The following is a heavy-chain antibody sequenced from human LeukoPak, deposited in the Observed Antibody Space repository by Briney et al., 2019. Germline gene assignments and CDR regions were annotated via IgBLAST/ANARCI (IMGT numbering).Heavy chain of an antibody. CDR2: ISYDGSNK. J-gene: IGHJ4*02. V-gene: IGHV3-30*18. Sequence: GGSLRLSCAASGFTFSSYGMHWVRQAPGKGLERVAVISYDGSNKYYADSVKGRFTISRDNSKNTLYLQMNSLRAEDTAVYYCAKICGSYQVVFDYWGQGTLVTVSS. D-gene: IGHD1-26*01. CDR1: GFTFSSYG. CDR3: AKICGSYQVVFDY.